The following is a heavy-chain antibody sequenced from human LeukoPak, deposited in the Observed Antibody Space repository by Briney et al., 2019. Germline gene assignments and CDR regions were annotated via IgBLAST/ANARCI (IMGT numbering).Heavy chain of an antibody. D-gene: IGHD2-21*02. J-gene: IGHJ4*02. Sequence: GGSLRLSCAASGFTVSSNYMSWVRQAPGKGLEWVSVIYSGGSTYYADSVKGRFTISRDNSKNTLYLQMNSLRAEDTAVYYCARDPFSYCGGDRYNYWGQGTLVTVSS. CDR1: GFTVSSNY. V-gene: IGHV3-53*01. CDR3: ARDPFSYCGGDRYNY. CDR2: IYSGGST.